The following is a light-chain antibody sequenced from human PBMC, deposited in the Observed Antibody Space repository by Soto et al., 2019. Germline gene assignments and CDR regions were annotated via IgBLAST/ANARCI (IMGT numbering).Light chain of an antibody. Sequence: DIEMTQSPSSLSASVGDRVTVTCQASQDITYHLSWYQQKPGKAPKLLIYDSANLETGVPSRFSGSGSGTDFTFAISSLQAEDIATYYCQQYDSFPTFGQGTKLEIK. CDR3: QQYDSFPT. CDR1: QDITYH. V-gene: IGKV1-33*01. J-gene: IGKJ2*01. CDR2: DSA.